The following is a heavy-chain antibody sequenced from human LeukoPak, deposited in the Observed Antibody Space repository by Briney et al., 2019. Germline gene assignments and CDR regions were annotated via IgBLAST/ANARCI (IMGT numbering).Heavy chain of an antibody. CDR1: GGSIISDGYY. CDR2: IYYSDST. CDR3: ARVVGSGSLYYYYYMDV. V-gene: IGHV4-31*03. D-gene: IGHD3-10*01. J-gene: IGHJ6*03. Sequence: PSQTLSLTCTVSGGSIISDGYYWSWIRQHPGKGLEWYGYIYYSDSTYYNPSLRSRVNTSVDTTKNQLSLKLSSVTAADTAVYYCARVVGSGSLYYYYYMDVWGKGTTVTVSS.